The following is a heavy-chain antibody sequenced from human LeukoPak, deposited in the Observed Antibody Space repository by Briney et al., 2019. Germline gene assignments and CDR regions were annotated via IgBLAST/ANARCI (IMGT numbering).Heavy chain of an antibody. CDR3: ARTPPGIAVAGTRAAYYYYMDV. CDR1: GGSFRGYY. Sequence: PSETLSLTCAVYGGSFRGYYWSWIRQPPGKGLEWIGEINHSGSTNYNPSLRSRVTISVDTSKNQFSLKLSSVTTADTAVYYCARTPPGIAVAGTRAAYYYYMDVWGKGTTVTVSS. CDR2: INHSGST. J-gene: IGHJ6*03. D-gene: IGHD6-19*01. V-gene: IGHV4-34*01.